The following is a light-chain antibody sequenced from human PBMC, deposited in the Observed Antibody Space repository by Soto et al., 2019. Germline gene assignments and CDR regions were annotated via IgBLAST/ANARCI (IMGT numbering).Light chain of an antibody. CDR3: QQRSSWPRIT. Sequence: VMTQAPATLSVSPGERATLSCRASQRVSSNVAWYQQKPGQAPRLLIYDASNRAPGIPARFSGSGSGTDFTLTISSLETDDFAFYYCQQRSSWPRITFGQGTRLEIK. CDR1: QRVSSN. V-gene: IGKV3-11*01. J-gene: IGKJ5*01. CDR2: DAS.